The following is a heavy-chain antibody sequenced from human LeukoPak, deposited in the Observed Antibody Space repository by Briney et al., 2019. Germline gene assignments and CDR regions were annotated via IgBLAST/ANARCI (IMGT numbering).Heavy chain of an antibody. CDR2: ISYDGSNK. CDR1: GFTFSSYG. D-gene: IGHD3-22*01. V-gene: IGHV3-30*18. Sequence: GGSLRLSCAASGFTFSSYGMHWVRQAPGKGLEWVAVISYDGSNKYYADSVKGRFTISRDNSKNTLYLQMNSLRAEDTAVYYCAKEDYDYYDSSGYYPYFDYWGQGTLVTVSS. CDR3: AKEDYDYYDSSGYYPYFDY. J-gene: IGHJ4*02.